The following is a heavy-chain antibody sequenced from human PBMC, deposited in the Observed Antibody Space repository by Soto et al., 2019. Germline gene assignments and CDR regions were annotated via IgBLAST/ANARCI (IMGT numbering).Heavy chain of an antibody. CDR1: GGSISSSSYY. V-gene: IGHV4-39*07. J-gene: IGHJ6*02. CDR2: INHRGSA. D-gene: IGHD1-26*01. Sequence: PSETLSLTCTVSGGSISSSSYYWGWIRQPPGKGLEWIGEINHRGSANYNPSVKSRVTISVDTSKNQFSLKLNSVTAADTAMYYCARGSRVKIPAATGRDYYYHGLDVWAQGTAVTVSS. CDR3: ARGSRVKIPAATGRDYYYHGLDV.